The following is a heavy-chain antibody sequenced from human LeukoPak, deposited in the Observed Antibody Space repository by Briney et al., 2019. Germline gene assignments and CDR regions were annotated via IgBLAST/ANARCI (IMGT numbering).Heavy chain of an antibody. J-gene: IGHJ4*02. Sequence: ASVKVSCKASGYTFTGYYIHRVRQAPGQGLEWMGWINPNSGGTNYAQKFQDRVTMTRDTSISTAYMELSRLTSDDTAVYYCARDAIVRDYSNSDYWGQGTLVTVSS. D-gene: IGHD4-11*01. CDR3: ARDAIVRDYSNSDY. CDR1: GYTFTGYY. V-gene: IGHV1-2*02. CDR2: INPNSGGT.